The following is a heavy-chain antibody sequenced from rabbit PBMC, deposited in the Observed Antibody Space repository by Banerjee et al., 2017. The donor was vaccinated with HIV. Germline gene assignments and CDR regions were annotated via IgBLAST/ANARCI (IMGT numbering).Heavy chain of an antibody. J-gene: IGHJ4*01. CDR2: VYAGGSDIT. V-gene: IGHV1S40*01. Sequence: QSLEESGGGLVQPEGSLTLTCTASGLSFSSGYDICWVRQAPGKGLEWIGCVYAGGSDITYYASWVNGRFTISKTSSTTVTLEMTSLTAADTATYFCARYPYGGGGVVHLWGPGTLVTVS. D-gene: IGHD4-2*01. CDR3: ARYPYGGGGVVHL. CDR1: GLSFSSGYD.